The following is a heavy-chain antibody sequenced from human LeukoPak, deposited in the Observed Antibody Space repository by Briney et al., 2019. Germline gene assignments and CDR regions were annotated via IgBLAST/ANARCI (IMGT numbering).Heavy chain of an antibody. V-gene: IGHV3-15*01. CDR3: TTVVRITMVRGVISYYYYYMDV. Sequence: GGSLRLSCAASGFTFSNAWMSWVRQAPGKGLEWVGRIKSKTDGGTTDYAAPVKGRFTISRDDSKNTLYLQMNSLKTEDTAVYHCTTVVRITMVRGVISYYYYYMDVWGKGTTVTVSS. CDR1: GFTFSNAW. J-gene: IGHJ6*03. D-gene: IGHD3-10*01. CDR2: IKSKTDGGTT.